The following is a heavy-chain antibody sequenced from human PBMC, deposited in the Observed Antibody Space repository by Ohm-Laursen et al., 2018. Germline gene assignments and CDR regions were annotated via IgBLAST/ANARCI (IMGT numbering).Heavy chain of an antibody. V-gene: IGHV3-23*01. CDR2: ISDSGGGT. J-gene: IGHJ4*02. Sequence: SLRLSCSASGFTFSTYSMNWVRQAPGKGLEWVSTISDSGGGTYYADSVKGRFTISRDNSKNTLYLQMNSLRAEDTALYYCARDLLQDQWLAHSPDYWGQGALVTVSS. CDR3: ARDLLQDQWLAHSPDY. D-gene: IGHD6-19*01. CDR1: GFTFSTYS.